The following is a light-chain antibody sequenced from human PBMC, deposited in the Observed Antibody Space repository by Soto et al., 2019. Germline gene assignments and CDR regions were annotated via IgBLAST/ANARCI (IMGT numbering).Light chain of an antibody. CDR1: QSISSW. CDR3: QSGVT. V-gene: IGKV1-5*03. CDR2: QAS. J-gene: IGKJ4*01. Sequence: DIQMTQSPSTLSASVGVRVTITCRASQSISSWLAWYQQKPGKAPKLLIYQASSLQSGVPSRFSGSGSGTVFTLTISSLQPDDFATYYCQSGVTFGGGTKVEIK.